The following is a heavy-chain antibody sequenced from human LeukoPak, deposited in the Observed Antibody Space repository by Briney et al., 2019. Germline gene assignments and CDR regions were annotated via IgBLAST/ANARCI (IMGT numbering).Heavy chain of an antibody. CDR2: IIPIFGTA. J-gene: IGHJ4*02. D-gene: IGHD2-21*01. CDR1: GGTFSSYA. V-gene: IGHV1-69*06. Sequence: SVKVSCKASGGTFSSYAISWVRQAPGQGLEWVGGIIPIFGTANYAQKFQGRVTITADKSTSTAYMELSSLRSEDTAVYYCARDLIPGSSSPLDYWGQGTLVTVSS. CDR3: ARDLIPGSSSPLDY.